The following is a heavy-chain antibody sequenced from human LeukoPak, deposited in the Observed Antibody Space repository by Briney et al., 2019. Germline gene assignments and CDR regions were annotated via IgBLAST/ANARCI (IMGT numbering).Heavy chain of an antibody. CDR3: ARALDYHDSSAYKF. Sequence: MASETLSLTCSVSGYSISSTIYYWGWIRQPPGKGLEWIGSIYYTGSTYYNPSLKSRVTISVDTSKNQFSLKMSSVTAADTAVYYCARALDYHDSSAYKFWGQGTLDTASS. J-gene: IGHJ4*02. D-gene: IGHD3-22*01. CDR2: IYYTGST. CDR1: GYSISSTIYY. V-gene: IGHV4-39*07.